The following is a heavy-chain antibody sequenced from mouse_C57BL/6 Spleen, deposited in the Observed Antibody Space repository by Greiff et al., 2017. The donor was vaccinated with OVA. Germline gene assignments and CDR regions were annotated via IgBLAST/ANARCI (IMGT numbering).Heavy chain of an antibody. J-gene: IGHJ2*01. Sequence: DVKLVESGGGLVKPGGSLKLSCAASGFTFSDYGMHWVRQAPEKGLEWVAYISSGRSTIYYADTVKGRFTISRDNAKNTLCLQMTRLRSEDTAMYYCARRTTRGYYFDYWGQGTTLTVSS. CDR2: ISSGRSTI. V-gene: IGHV5-17*01. D-gene: IGHD2-12*01. CDR1: GFTFSDYG. CDR3: ARRTTRGYYFDY.